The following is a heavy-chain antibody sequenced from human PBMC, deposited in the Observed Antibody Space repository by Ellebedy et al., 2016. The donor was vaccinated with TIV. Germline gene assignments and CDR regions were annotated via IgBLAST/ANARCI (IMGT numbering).Heavy chain of an antibody. Sequence: MPSETLSLTCTVSGGSISSYYWSWIRQLPGKGLEWIGYIYYSGSTNYNPSLKSRVTISVDTSKNQFSLKLSSVTAADTAVYYCAGEMATIVYSGDYYGMDVWGQGTTVPVSS. J-gene: IGHJ6*02. CDR2: IYYSGST. CDR1: GGSISSYY. V-gene: IGHV4-59*01. CDR3: AGEMATIVYSGDYYGMDV. D-gene: IGHD5-24*01.